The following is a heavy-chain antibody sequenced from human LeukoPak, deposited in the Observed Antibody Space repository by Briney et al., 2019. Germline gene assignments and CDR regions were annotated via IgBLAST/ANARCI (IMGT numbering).Heavy chain of an antibody. D-gene: IGHD5-12*01. CDR1: GGSISSGGYS. CDR3: ARRSGYVIQKRPYIDY. V-gene: IGHV4-30-2*01. Sequence: SETLSLTCAVSGGSISSGGYSWSWIRQPPGKGLEWIGYIYHSGSTYYNPSLKSRVTISVDTSKNQFSLKLSSVTAAGTAVYYCARRSGYVIQKRPYIDYWGQGTLVTVSS. CDR2: IYHSGST. J-gene: IGHJ4*02.